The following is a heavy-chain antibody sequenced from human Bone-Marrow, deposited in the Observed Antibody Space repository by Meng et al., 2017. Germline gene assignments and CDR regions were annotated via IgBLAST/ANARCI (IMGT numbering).Heavy chain of an antibody. CDR3: AGVEDIAAAEKLFGDY. CDR2: IHHKSGHI. Sequence: QVPLAQTRAEAKEPGPAVPFSSQSSTYTLPACSICSVRRDPGQGREWLGQIHHKSGHIHYAQRIQASATMTGDMSITADYTEMHGPRSDDTAMYSCAGVEDIAAAEKLFGDYWGQGTLVTVSS. J-gene: IGHJ4*02. V-gene: IGHV1-2*06. D-gene: IGHD6-25*01. CDR1: TYTLPACS.